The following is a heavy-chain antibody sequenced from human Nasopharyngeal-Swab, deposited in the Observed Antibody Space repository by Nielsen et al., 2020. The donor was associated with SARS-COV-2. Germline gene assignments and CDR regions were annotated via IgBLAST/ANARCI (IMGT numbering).Heavy chain of an antibody. J-gene: IGHJ6*02. CDR1: GFTVSSNY. V-gene: IGHV3-53*01. CDR3: ARGQSIAAPLAREVGCGMDV. Sequence: GGSLRLSCAASGFTVSSNYMSWVRQAPGKGLEWVSVLYSGGSTYYADSVKGRFTISRDNSKNTLYLQMNSLRAEDTAVYYCARGQSIAAPLAREVGCGMDVWGQGTTVTVSS. D-gene: IGHD6-6*01. CDR2: LYSGGST.